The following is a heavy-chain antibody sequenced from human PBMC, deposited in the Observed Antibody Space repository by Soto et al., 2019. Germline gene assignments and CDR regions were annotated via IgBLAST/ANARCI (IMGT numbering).Heavy chain of an antibody. V-gene: IGHV3-23*01. CDR3: AKETGDSSSWCFVY. D-gene: IGHD6-13*01. CDR2: ISGSGGST. CDR1: GFTFSSYA. J-gene: IGHJ4*02. Sequence: GESLKISCAASGFTFSSYAMSWVRQAPGKGLEWVSAISGSGGSTYYADSVKGRFTISRDNSKNTLYLQMNSLRAEDTAVYYCAKETGDSSSWCFVYWGQGTLVTVSS.